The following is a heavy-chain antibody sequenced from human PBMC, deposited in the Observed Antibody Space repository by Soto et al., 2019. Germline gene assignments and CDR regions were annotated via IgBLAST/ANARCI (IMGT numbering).Heavy chain of an antibody. J-gene: IGHJ3*02. D-gene: IGHD2-15*01. CDR3: ARAGRCSGGSCQSDAFDI. V-gene: IGHV3-21*01. CDR2: ISSSSSYI. CDR1: GFTFSSYS. Sequence: GSLRLSCAASGFTFSSYSMNWVRQAPGKGLEWVSSISSSSSYIYYADSVKGRFTISRDNAKNSLYLQMNSLRAEDTAVYYCARAGRCSGGSCQSDAFDIWGQGTMVTVSS.